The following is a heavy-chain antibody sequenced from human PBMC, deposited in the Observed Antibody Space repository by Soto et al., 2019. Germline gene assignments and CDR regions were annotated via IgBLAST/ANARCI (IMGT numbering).Heavy chain of an antibody. D-gene: IGHD6-13*01. J-gene: IGHJ6*02. CDR1: GGSISSYY. Sequence: ASETLSLTCTVSGGSISSYYWSWIRQPPGKGLEWIGYIYYSGSTNYNPSLKSRVTISVDTSKNQFSLKLSSVTAADTAVYYCARAGIEAFGTVQYYYYGMDVWGQGITVTVSS. V-gene: IGHV4-59*01. CDR2: IYYSGST. CDR3: ARAGIEAFGTVQYYYYGMDV.